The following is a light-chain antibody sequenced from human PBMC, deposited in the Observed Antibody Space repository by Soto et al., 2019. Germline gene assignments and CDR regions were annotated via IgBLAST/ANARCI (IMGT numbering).Light chain of an antibody. CDR1: SSNIGAGYD. J-gene: IGLJ2*01. V-gene: IGLV1-40*01. CDR2: GNS. CDR3: QSSDSSLGGV. Sequence: QSVLTQPPSVSGAPGQRVTISCTGSSSNIGAGYDVHWYQQLPGTAPKLLIYGNSNRPSGVPDRFSGSKSGTSASLAITGLQAEDEADYYCQSSDSSLGGVFGGGTQLTVL.